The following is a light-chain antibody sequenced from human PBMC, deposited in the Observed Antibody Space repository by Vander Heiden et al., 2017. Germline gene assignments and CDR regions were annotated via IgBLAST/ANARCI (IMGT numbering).Light chain of an antibody. V-gene: IGKV1-39*01. CDR1: QSISNY. CDR2: AAS. Sequence: DIQMTQSPSSLSASVGDRVTISCRASQSISNYLIWYQQKPGKAPKLLIYAASALQTGVPSRFSGSGSGTDFTLTISSLQPEDFASYYCQQSDSIPRTFGGGTEVEIK. J-gene: IGKJ4*01. CDR3: QQSDSIPRT.